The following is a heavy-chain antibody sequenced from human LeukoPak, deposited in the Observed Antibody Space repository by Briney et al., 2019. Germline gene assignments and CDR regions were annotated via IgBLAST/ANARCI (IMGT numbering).Heavy chain of an antibody. D-gene: IGHD3-9*01. CDR2: ISSSSSYI. CDR1: GFTFSSYS. V-gene: IGHV3-21*01. Sequence: GGSLRLSCAASGFTFSSYSMNWVRQAPGKGLEWVSSISSSSSYIYYADSVKGRFTISRDNAKNSLYLQMNSLRAEDTAVYYCARSGDYDILTGYYPRLNAFDIWGQGTMVTVSS. CDR3: ARSGDYDILTGYYPRLNAFDI. J-gene: IGHJ3*02.